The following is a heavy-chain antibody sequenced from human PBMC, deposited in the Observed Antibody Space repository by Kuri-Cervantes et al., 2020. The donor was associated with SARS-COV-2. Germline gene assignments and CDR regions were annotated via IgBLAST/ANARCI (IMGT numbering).Heavy chain of an antibody. Sequence: GESLKTFCAASGFTFSSYCMQWVRQAPGKGLGWVAVISYDGSNKYYADSVKGRFNISRDNSKNTMYLQMNRLRAEDTAVYYCAKGGDMIVVVILRYWGQGTLVTVSS. D-gene: IGHD3-22*01. CDR2: ISYDGSNK. J-gene: IGHJ4*02. V-gene: IGHV3-30*18. CDR1: GFTFSSYC. CDR3: AKGGDMIVVVILRY.